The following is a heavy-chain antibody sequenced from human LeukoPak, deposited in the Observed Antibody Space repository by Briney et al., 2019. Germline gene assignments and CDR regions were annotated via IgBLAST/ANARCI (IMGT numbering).Heavy chain of an antibody. CDR1: GYTFTSYD. CDR2: MNPNSGNT. J-gene: IGHJ5*02. D-gene: IGHD1-1*01. V-gene: IGHV1-8*01. Sequence: ASVKVSCKASGYTFTSYDINWVRQATGQGLEWMGWMNPNSGNTGYAQKFQGRVTMTRNTSISTAYVELSSLRSEDTAVYHCARGPTDNWNVDNWFDPWGQGTLVTVSS. CDR3: ARGPTDNWNVDNWFDP.